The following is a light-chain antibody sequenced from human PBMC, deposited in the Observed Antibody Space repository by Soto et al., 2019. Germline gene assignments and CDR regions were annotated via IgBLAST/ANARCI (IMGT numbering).Light chain of an antibody. J-gene: IGKJ5*01. Sequence: ERVMTQYRDTLSLSPGERATLSCRASQSVSSNLAWYQQKPGQAPRLLISDASTRATGIPARFSGSGSGTEFTLTVSSLQSEDFAVYYCQQYIKWPITFGHGTLLEIK. CDR1: QSVSSN. CDR3: QQYIKWPIT. CDR2: DAS. V-gene: IGKV3-15*01.